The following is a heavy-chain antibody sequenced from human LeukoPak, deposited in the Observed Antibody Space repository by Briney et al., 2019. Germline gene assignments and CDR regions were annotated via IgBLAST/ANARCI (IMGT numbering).Heavy chain of an antibody. J-gene: IGHJ1*01. CDR2: INPNSGGT. D-gene: IGHD4-17*01. V-gene: IGHV1-2*04. Sequence: ASVKVSCKASGYTFTGYYMHWVRQAPGQGLEWMGWINPNSGGTNYAQKFQGWVTMTRDTSISTAYMELSRLRSDDTAVYYCAREAKGYGDYAYFQHWGQGTLVTVSS. CDR3: AREAKGYGDYAYFQH. CDR1: GYTFTGYY.